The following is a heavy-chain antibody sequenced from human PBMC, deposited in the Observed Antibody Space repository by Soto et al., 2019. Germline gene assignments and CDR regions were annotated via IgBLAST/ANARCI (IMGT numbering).Heavy chain of an antibody. V-gene: IGHV3-53*04. CDR3: GGVGGITGACPIDY. J-gene: IGHJ4*02. CDR1: GFTVSSNY. Sequence: EVQLVESGGGLVQPGGSLRLSCAASGFTVSSNYMSWVRQAPGKGLEWVSVIYSGGSTYYADSVKGRFTISRHNSKNTLESQMNRLGAEETGGDYRGGVGGITGACPIDYWGQGTLVTVSS. D-gene: IGHD3-16*01. CDR2: IYSGGST.